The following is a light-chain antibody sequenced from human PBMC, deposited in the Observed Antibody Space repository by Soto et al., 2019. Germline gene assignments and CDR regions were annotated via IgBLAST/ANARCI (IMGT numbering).Light chain of an antibody. V-gene: IGKV3-11*01. CDR3: QQYNNWRMYA. J-gene: IGKJ2*01. CDR2: DAS. Sequence: EIVLTQSPATLSLSPGERATLSCRASQSVSSYLAWYQHKPGRAPRLLIYDASDRATGIPARFSGSGSGTDFTLTISSLEPEDFAVYYCQQYNNWRMYAFGQGTKVDIK. CDR1: QSVSSY.